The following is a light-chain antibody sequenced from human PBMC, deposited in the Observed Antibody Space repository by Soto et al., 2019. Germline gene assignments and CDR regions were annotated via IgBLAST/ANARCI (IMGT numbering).Light chain of an antibody. V-gene: IGLV1-51*01. CDR1: SSNIGNNY. CDR2: DNY. J-gene: IGLJ3*02. CDR3: GTWDTSLSVWV. Sequence: QSVLTQSPSVSAAPGQKVTISCSGSSSNIGNNYVSWYQQLPGTAPKLLIYDNYKRPSGIPDRFSGSKSGTSTTLGITGLQTGDEADYYCGTWDTSLSVWVFGGGTKVTVL.